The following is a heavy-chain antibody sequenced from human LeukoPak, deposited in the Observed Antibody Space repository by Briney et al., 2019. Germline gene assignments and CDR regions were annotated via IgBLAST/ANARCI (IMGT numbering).Heavy chain of an antibody. V-gene: IGHV4-38-2*02. CDR1: GFSITSGYF. J-gene: IGHJ4*02. CDR2: IYHNGDT. D-gene: IGHD1-26*01. Sequence: PSETLSLTCPVSGFSITSGYFWGWIRQSPGKRLEWIGYIYHNGDTVYNPSLNSSLRSQVTLLVEPSKNQFSLSLNSVIAADTAVFYCVRAESVGIFDVWGQGILVTVSS. CDR3: VRAESVGIFDV.